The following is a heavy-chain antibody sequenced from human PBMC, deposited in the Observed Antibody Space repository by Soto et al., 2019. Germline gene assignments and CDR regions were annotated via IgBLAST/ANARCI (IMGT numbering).Heavy chain of an antibody. CDR2: IIPIFGTA. D-gene: IGHD1-1*01. Sequence: QVQLVQSGAEVKKPGSSVKVSCKASGGTFSSYAISWVRQAPGQGLEWMGGIIPIFGTANYAQKFQGRVTITADKSTSTADMELSSLRSEDTAVYYCAREPGTTGTTTGWFDPWGQGTLVTVSS. V-gene: IGHV1-69*06. CDR1: GGTFSSYA. CDR3: AREPGTTGTTTGWFDP. J-gene: IGHJ5*02.